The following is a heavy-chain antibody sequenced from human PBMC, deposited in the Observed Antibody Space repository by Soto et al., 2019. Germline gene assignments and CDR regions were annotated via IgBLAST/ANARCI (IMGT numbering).Heavy chain of an antibody. D-gene: IGHD6-13*01. J-gene: IGHJ6*02. CDR3: ARDWYLPWAHYYYYGMDV. CDR1: GGTFSSYA. Sequence: QVQLVQSGAEVKKPGSSVKVSCKASGGTFSSYAISWVRQAPGQGLEWMGGIIPIFGTANYAQKFQGRVTTTADESTSTAYMELSSLRSEDTAVYYCARDWYLPWAHYYYYGMDVWGQGTTVTVSS. V-gene: IGHV1-69*12. CDR2: IIPIFGTA.